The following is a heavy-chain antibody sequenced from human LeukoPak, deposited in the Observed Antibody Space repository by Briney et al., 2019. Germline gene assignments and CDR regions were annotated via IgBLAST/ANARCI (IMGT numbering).Heavy chain of an antibody. CDR1: GGSISSSNYY. D-gene: IGHD3-10*01. CDR2: INHSGST. Sequence: SETLSLTCTVSGGSISSSNYYWSWIRQPPGKGLEWIGEINHSGSTNYNPSLKSRVTISVDTSKNQFSLKLSSVTAADTAVYYCARGKLRFGEPDAFDIWGQGTMVTVSS. J-gene: IGHJ3*02. CDR3: ARGKLRFGEPDAFDI. V-gene: IGHV4-39*07.